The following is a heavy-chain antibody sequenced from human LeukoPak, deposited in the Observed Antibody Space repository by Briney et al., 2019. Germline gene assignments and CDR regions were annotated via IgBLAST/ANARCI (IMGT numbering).Heavy chain of an antibody. D-gene: IGHD6-19*01. CDR2: IWHDGSAE. CDR3: ARDSRGGWSGYFDY. J-gene: IGHJ4*02. CDR1: GFIFSNYG. V-gene: IGHV3-33*07. Sequence: GGSLRLSCAASGFIFSNYGMYWVRQAPGEGLDWVAVIWHDGSAEFYADSVRGRFSISRDDSKNTVYLQMNSLRAEDTALYYCARDSRGGWSGYFDYWGQGIVVTVSS.